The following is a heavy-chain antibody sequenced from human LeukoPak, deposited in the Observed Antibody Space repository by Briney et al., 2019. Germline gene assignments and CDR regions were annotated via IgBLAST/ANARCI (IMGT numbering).Heavy chain of an antibody. CDR2: ISSSGSTI. CDR1: GFSVSNNY. Sequence: GGSLRLSCVVSGFSVSNNYVSWVRQAPGKGLEWVSYISSSGSTIYYADSVKGRFTISRDNAKNSLYLQMNSLRAEDTAVYYCARSYRYYYDSSGYYAAGPLDYWGQGTLVTVSS. D-gene: IGHD3-22*01. J-gene: IGHJ4*02. V-gene: IGHV3-11*01. CDR3: ARSYRYYYDSSGYYAAGPLDY.